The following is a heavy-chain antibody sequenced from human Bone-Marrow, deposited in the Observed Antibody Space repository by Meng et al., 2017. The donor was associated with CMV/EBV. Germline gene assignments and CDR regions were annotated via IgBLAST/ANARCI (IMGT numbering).Heavy chain of an antibody. CDR1: GFTFSDYY. V-gene: IGHV3-11*01. J-gene: IGHJ4*02. D-gene: IGHD3-3*01. CDR2: ISSSGSTI. Sequence: GESLKISCAASGFTFSDYYMSWIRQAPGKGLEWVSYISSSGSTIYYADSVKGRFTISRDNAKNSLYLQMNSLRAEDTAVYYCARLRFLEWLLLDYWGQGTLVTGSS. CDR3: ARLRFLEWLLLDY.